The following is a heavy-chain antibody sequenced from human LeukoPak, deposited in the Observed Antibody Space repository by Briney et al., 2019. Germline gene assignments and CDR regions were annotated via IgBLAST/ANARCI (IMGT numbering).Heavy chain of an antibody. CDR3: VRGVYSYDY. D-gene: IGHD5-18*01. Sequence: SETLSLTCSVSGGSISSYYWSWIRQPPGKGLEWIGYISYSGGTHYNPSLKSRVTISLDTSKNQFSLKLSSVTAADTAVYYCVRGVYSYDYWGQGTLVTVSS. V-gene: IGHV4-59*01. CDR2: ISYSGGT. J-gene: IGHJ4*02. CDR1: GGSISSYY.